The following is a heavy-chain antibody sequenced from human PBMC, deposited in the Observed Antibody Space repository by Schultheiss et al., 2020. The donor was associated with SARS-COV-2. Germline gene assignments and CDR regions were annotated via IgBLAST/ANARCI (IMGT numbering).Heavy chain of an antibody. CDR2: INHSGST. CDR3: ARATGGSYSGWFDP. Sequence: SQTLSLTCAVYGGSFSGYYWSWIRQPPGKGLEWIGEINHSGSTNYNPSLKSRVTISVDTSKNQFSLKLSSVTAADTAVYYCARATGGSYSGWFDPWGQGTLVTVSS. V-gene: IGHV4-34*01. J-gene: IGHJ5*02. D-gene: IGHD1-26*01. CDR1: GGSFSGYY.